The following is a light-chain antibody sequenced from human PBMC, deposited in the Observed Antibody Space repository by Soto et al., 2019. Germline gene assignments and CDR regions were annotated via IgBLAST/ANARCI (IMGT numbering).Light chain of an antibody. J-gene: IGLJ2*01. CDR2: STN. CDR1: SGSVSTSYY. Sequence: QTVVTQEPSFSVSPGGTVTLTCGLSSGSVSTSYYPSWYQQTPGQAPRTLIYSTNTRSSGVPDRFSGSILGNKAALTITGAQADDESGYYCVLYMGSGIVVFGGGTQLTVL. CDR3: VLYMGSGIVV. V-gene: IGLV8-61*01.